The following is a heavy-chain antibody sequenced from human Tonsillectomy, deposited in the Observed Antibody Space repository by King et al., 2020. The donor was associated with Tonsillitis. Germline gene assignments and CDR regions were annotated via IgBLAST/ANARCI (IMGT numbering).Heavy chain of an antibody. D-gene: IGHD3-22*01. CDR2: ISYDGSNK. CDR1: GFTFSSYG. Sequence: VQLVESGGGVVQPGRSLRLSCAASGFTFSSYGMHWVRQAPGKGLEWVAVISYDGSNKYYADSVKGRFTISRDNSKNTLYLQMNSLRAEDTAVYYCAKPITMIVVALDAFDIWGQGTMVTVSS. CDR3: AKPITMIVVALDAFDI. J-gene: IGHJ3*02. V-gene: IGHV3-30*18.